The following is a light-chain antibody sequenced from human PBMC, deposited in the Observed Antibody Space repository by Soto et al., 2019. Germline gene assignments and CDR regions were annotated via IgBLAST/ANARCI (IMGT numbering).Light chain of an antibody. J-gene: IGKJ5*01. Sequence: EIVLTQSPDTLSLSPGERATLSCRASQSMANYVAWYHQRPGQAPRLVIYGASNRATDIPARFTGSGSGTDFTLTISSLEAEDSGVYYCQQRNDWPRNSFGQGTRLEIK. CDR2: GAS. CDR1: QSMANY. CDR3: QQRNDWPRNS. V-gene: IGKV3-11*01.